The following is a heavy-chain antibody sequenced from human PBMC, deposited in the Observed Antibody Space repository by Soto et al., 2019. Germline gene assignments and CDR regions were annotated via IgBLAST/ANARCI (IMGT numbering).Heavy chain of an antibody. V-gene: IGHV1-2*04. CDR1: GYTFTGYY. D-gene: IGHD2-2*01. CDR2: INPNSGGT. Sequence: ASVKVSCKASGYTFTGYYMHWVRQAPGQGLEWMGWINPNSGGTNYAQKFQGWVTMTRDTSISTAYMELSRLRSDDTAVYYCARDGRYCSSTSCHAYYYSTDVWGKGTTVTVSS. J-gene: IGHJ6*03. CDR3: ARDGRYCSSTSCHAYYYSTDV.